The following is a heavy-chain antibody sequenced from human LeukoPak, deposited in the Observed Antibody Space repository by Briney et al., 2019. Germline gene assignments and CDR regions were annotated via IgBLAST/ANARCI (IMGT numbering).Heavy chain of an antibody. CDR3: ARVARAYDSSGYYQY. Sequence: ASVKVSCKASGGTFTSYYMHWVRQAPGQGLEWMGIINPSGGSTSYAQKFQGRVTMTRDMSTSTVYMELSSLRSEDTAVYYCARVARAYDSSGYYQYWGQGTLVTVSS. V-gene: IGHV1-46*01. D-gene: IGHD3-22*01. CDR2: INPSGGST. CDR1: GGTFTSYY. J-gene: IGHJ4*02.